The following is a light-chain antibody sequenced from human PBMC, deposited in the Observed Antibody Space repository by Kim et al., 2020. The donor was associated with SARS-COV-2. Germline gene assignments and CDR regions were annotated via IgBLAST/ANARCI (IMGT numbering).Light chain of an antibody. CDR1: SSDIGGYNY. Sequence: QSALNQPPSASGSPGQSVTISCTGTSSDIGGYNYVSWYQQHPGKAPKLMIYEVTKRPSGVPDRFSGSKSGNTASLIVSGLQAEDEADYYCSSYTGSNKVLFGGGTKLTVL. V-gene: IGLV2-8*01. J-gene: IGLJ2*01. CDR3: SSYTGSNKVL. CDR2: EVT.